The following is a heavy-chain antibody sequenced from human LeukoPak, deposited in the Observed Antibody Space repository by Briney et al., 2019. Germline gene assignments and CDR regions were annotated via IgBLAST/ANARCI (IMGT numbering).Heavy chain of an antibody. CDR1: GGSISTYY. J-gene: IGHJ4*02. D-gene: IGHD5-12*01. V-gene: IGHV4-59*01. CDR2: IYHSGST. CDR3: ARDGYSGSDAL. Sequence: SETLSLPCTVSGGSISTYYWSWIRQPPGKGLEWIGYIYHSGSTNYNPSLKSRVTISVDTSQNQFYLKLSSVTAADTAVYYCARDGYSGSDALWGQGTLVTVSS.